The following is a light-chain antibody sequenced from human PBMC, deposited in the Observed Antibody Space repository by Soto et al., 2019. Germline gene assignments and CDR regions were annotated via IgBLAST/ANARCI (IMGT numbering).Light chain of an antibody. Sequence: QSALTQPASVSGSPGQSITISCTGTSSDVGAHNFVSWYQQHPGKAPKLIFYEISNRPPGLSDRFSGSKSGTTASLTISGRQAEDEADYFFSSYTTNKTLLFGGGTKVTVL. CDR1: SSDVGAHNF. CDR3: SSYTTNKTLL. V-gene: IGLV2-14*01. J-gene: IGLJ2*01. CDR2: EIS.